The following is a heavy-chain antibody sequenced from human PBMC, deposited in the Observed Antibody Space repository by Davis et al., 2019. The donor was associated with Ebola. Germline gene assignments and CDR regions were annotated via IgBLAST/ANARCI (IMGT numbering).Heavy chain of an antibody. CDR3: ARDTKAAHAP. Sequence: GGSLRLSCAASEITFRDHSINWVRQAPGKGLEWVAIISNDGNNRFYADSVKGRFTISRDNAKNSLYLQMNSLRAEDTAVYYCARDTKAAHAPWGQGTLVTVSS. D-gene: IGHD6-6*01. J-gene: IGHJ5*02. V-gene: IGHV3-30*07. CDR2: ISNDGNNR. CDR1: EITFRDHS.